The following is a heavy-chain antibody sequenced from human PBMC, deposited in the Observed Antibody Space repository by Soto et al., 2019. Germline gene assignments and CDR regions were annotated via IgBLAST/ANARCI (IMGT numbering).Heavy chain of an antibody. CDR1: GGSITSYH. CDR3: AGDIRSGSYRFDY. J-gene: IGHJ4*02. V-gene: IGHV4-59*08. CDR2: IFNSGST. Sequence: QVQLQESGPGLVKPSETLSLTCTVSGGSITSYHWSWIRQSPEKGLEWIGYIFNSGSTAYNTYLKRRVTMSADRSKNQSALKLSSVTAADTAGYYCAGDIRSGSYRFDYWGQGTLVTVSS. D-gene: IGHD1-26*01.